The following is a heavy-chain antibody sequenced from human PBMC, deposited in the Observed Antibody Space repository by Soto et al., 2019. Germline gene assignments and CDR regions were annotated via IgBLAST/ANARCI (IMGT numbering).Heavy chain of an antibody. J-gene: IGHJ4*02. CDR3: ARHYPFGSGSYSPYYFDS. CDR1: GGSISSSRYY. D-gene: IGHD3-10*01. CDR2: IYFSGSS. Sequence: SETLSLTCTVSGGSISSSRYYWGRIRQPPGKGLEWIGSIYFSGSSYYNPSLKSRVTIFVDTSKNQFSLKLSSVTAADTAVYYCARHYPFGSGSYSPYYFDSWGQGTLVTVSS. V-gene: IGHV4-39*01.